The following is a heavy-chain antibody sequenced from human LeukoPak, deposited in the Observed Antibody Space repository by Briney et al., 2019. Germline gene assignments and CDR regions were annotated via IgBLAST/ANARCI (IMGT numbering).Heavy chain of an antibody. D-gene: IGHD3-16*01. CDR2: ISGSGGST. V-gene: IGHV3-23*01. J-gene: IGHJ6*03. Sequence: SGGSLRLSCAASGFTFSSYAMSWVRQAPGKGREWVSAISGSGGSTYYADSVKGRFTISRDSSKNTLYLQMNSLRAEDTAVYYCAKAITFGGSDYYYMDVWGKGTTVTVSS. CDR3: AKAITFGGSDYYYMDV. CDR1: GFTFSSYA.